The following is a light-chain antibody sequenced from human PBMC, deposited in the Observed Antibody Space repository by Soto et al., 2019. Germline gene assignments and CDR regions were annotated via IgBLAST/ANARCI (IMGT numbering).Light chain of an antibody. CDR1: KLGDKY. CDR2: QDS. Sequence: SYELTQPPSVSVSPGQTASITCSGDKLGDKYACWYQQKPGQSPVLVIYQDSKRPSGIPERFSGSNSGNTATLTISWTQAMYEADYYCQAWDSSTHVVFGGRTQLTVL. J-gene: IGLJ2*01. CDR3: QAWDSSTHVV. V-gene: IGLV3-1*01.